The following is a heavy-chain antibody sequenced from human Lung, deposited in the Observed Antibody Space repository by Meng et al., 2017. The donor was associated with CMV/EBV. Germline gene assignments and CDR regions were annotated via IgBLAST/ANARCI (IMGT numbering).Heavy chain of an antibody. V-gene: IGHV5-51*01. CDR2: IWPGDYDT. Sequence: GESLKISCKPSGYNFTTYWIGWVRQTPGKGLEWMGIIWPGDYDTRYSPSFQGHVTISVDKSISVAYLQWSSLKASDTAMYYCARRVRSYAVDVWRQGTTVTVSS. CDR3: ARRVRSYAVDV. D-gene: IGHD3-22*01. J-gene: IGHJ6*02. CDR1: GYNFTTYW.